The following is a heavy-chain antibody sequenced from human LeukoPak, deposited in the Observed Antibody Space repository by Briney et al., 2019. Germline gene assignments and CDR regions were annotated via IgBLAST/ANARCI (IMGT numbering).Heavy chain of an antibody. CDR1: GYTFTSYY. D-gene: IGHD2-15*01. CDR2: INPSGGST. V-gene: IGHV1-46*01. Sequence: ASVKVSCKASGYTFTSYYMHWVRQAAGQGLAGMGIINPSGGSTRYAQKLQGRVTMTRDTSTITVYMWLSSLRSEETGVYYCAREGEGPGYCSGGSCFDFDYWGQGALVTVSS. J-gene: IGHJ4*02. CDR3: AREGEGPGYCSGGSCFDFDY.